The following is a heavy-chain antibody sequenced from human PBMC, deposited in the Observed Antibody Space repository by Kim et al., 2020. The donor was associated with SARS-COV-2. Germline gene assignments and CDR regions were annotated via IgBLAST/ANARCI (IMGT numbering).Heavy chain of an antibody. CDR1: GNSVSSDSGG. CDR2: TFYRSKWYI. Sequence: SQTLSLTCVISGNSVSSDSGGWNWIRQSPSRGLEWLGMTFYRSKWYIDYAVSVKSRITINPDTSKNQFSLQLKSVTPEDTAMYYCVRGSAFDIWGQGTMVTVSS. CDR3: VRGSAFDI. J-gene: IGHJ3*02. V-gene: IGHV6-1*01.